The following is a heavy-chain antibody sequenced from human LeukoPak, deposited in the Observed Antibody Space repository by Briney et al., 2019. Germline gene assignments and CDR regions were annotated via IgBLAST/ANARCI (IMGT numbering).Heavy chain of an antibody. CDR2: ISAYNGNT. V-gene: IGHV1-18*01. D-gene: IGHD4-23*01. J-gene: IGHJ6*03. CDR3: SRGARSRWDYYYYYMDV. Sequence: ASVKVSCKASGYTFTSYGISRVRQAPGQGLEWMGWISAYNGNTNYAQKLQGRVTMTTDTSTSTAYMVLRSLRSDDTAVYYCSRGARSRWDYYYYYMDVWGKGTTVTVSS. CDR1: GYTFTSYG.